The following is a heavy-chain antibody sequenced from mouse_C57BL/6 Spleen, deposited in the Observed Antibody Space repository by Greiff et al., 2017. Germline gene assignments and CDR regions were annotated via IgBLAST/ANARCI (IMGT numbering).Heavy chain of an antibody. D-gene: IGHD2-3*01. CDR2: ISYDGSN. J-gene: IGHJ2*01. Sequence: EVKLQESGPGLVKPSQSLSLTCSVTGYSITSGYYWNWIRQFPGNKLEWMGYISYDGSNNYNPSLKNRISITRDTSKNQFFLKLNSVTTEDTATYYCARDPWDGYYFDYWGQGTTLTVSS. CDR1: GYSITSGYY. CDR3: ARDPWDGYYFDY. V-gene: IGHV3-6*01.